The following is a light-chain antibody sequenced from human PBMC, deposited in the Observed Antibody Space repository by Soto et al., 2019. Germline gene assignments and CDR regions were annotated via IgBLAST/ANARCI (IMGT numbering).Light chain of an antibody. V-gene: IGKV1-5*01. CDR1: QSISEW. Sequence: DIQVTQSPSTLSASVGDRVTITCRASQSISEWMAWYQQIPGRAPKLLIYDASTLQSGVPPRFSGAGYGTEFTLTITDLQPEDFATYYCQQSHTSPYTFGQGTKVDI. CDR3: QQSHTSPYT. CDR2: DAS. J-gene: IGKJ2*01.